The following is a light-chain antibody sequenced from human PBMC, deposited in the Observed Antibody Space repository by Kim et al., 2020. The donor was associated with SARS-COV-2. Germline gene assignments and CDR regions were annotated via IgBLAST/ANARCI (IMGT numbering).Light chain of an antibody. CDR2: EDN. J-gene: IGLJ3*02. CDR3: QSYDSSNQV. V-gene: IGLV6-57*03. CDR1: SGSIASNY. Sequence: GKPVTISCTRSSGSIASNYVQWYQQRPGSAPTTVIYEDNQRPSGVPDRFSGSIDSSSNSASLTIFGLKTEDEADYYCQSYDSSNQVFGGGTKLTVL.